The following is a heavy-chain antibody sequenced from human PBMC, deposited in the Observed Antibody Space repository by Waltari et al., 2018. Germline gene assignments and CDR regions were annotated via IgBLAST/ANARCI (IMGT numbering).Heavy chain of an antibody. CDR1: GYSISSGYY. D-gene: IGHD2-15*01. Sequence: QVQLQESGPGLVKPSETLSLTCAVSGYSISSGYYWGWIRQPPGKGLEWIGSIYHSGSTYYNPSLKSRVTISVDTSKNQFSLKLSSVTAADTAVYYCARTARGGYFGDWGQGTLVTVSS. CDR2: IYHSGST. V-gene: IGHV4-38-2*01. CDR3: ARTARGGYFGD. J-gene: IGHJ4*02.